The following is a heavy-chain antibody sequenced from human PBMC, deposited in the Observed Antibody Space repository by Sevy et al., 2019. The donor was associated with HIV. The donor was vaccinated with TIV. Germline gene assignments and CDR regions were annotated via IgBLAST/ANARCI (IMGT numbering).Heavy chain of an antibody. Sequence: ASVKVSCKASGYTFTSYGISWVRQAPGQGLEWMGWISAYNGNTNYAQKLQGRVTSTTDTSTSTAYMELRSLRSDDTAVYYCARFGAVVRGVIISDDAFDNWGQGTMVTVSS. CDR3: ARFGAVVRGVIISDDAFDN. CDR1: GYTFTSYG. D-gene: IGHD3-10*01. V-gene: IGHV1-18*04. J-gene: IGHJ3*02. CDR2: ISAYNGNT.